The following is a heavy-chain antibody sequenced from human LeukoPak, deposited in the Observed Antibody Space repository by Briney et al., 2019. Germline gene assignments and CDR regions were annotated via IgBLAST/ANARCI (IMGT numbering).Heavy chain of an antibody. CDR3: AKDPSPHLRFGGGDY. J-gene: IGHJ4*02. D-gene: IGHD3-10*01. Sequence: SGGSLRLSCAASGFTFSSYAMSWVRQAPGKGLEWVSAISGSGGSTYYADSVKGRFTISRDNSKNTLYLQMNSLRAEDTAVYYCAKDPSPHLRFGGGDYWGQGTLVTVSS. CDR2: ISGSGGST. V-gene: IGHV3-23*01. CDR1: GFTFSSYA.